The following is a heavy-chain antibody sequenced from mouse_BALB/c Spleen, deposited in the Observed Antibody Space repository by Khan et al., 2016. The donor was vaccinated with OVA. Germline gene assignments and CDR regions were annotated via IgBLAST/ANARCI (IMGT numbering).Heavy chain of an antibody. Sequence: EVQLQQSGPGLVKPSQSLSLTCTVTGYSITSGYGWNWIRQFPGNKLEWLGYISYSGSTNYNPSLTSRIPITRDNSKNQFFLQLNSVTTVDTSTYYCARTARIKYWGQGTTLTVSS. CDR2: ISYSGST. CDR3: ARTARIKY. D-gene: IGHD1-2*01. J-gene: IGHJ2*01. V-gene: IGHV3-2*02. CDR1: GYSITSGYG.